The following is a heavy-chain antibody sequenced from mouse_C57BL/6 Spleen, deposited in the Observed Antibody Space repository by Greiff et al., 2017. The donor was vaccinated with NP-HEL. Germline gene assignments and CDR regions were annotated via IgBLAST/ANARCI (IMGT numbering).Heavy chain of an antibody. D-gene: IGHD1-1*01. CDR3: ARGNYGSHFDY. J-gene: IGHJ2*01. Sequence: VQLKESGPGLVKPSQSLSLTCSVTGYSITSGYYWNWIRQFPGNKLEWMGYISYDGSNNYNPSLKNRISITRDTSKNQFFLKLNSVTTEDTATYYCARGNYGSHFDYWGQGTTLTVAS. CDR1: GYSITSGYY. CDR2: ISYDGSN. V-gene: IGHV3-6*01.